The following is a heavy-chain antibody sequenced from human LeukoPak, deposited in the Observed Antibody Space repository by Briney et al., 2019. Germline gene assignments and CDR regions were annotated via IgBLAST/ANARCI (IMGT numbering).Heavy chain of an antibody. V-gene: IGHV4-61*02. CDR3: AREIYHQLGLYYYYYMDV. J-gene: IGHJ6*03. CDR1: GGSISSSSYY. CDR2: VYSSGST. Sequence: SETLSLTCTVSGGSISSSSYYWGWIRQPAGKGLEWIGRVYSSGSTNYNPSLKSRVTMSVDTSKNQLSLKLNSVTAADTAVYYCAREIYHQLGLYYYYYMDVWGKGTTVTVSS. D-gene: IGHD3-16*01.